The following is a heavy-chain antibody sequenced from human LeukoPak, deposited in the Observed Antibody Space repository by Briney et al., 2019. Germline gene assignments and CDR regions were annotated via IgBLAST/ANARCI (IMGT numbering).Heavy chain of an antibody. CDR2: ISSSSSYI. V-gene: IGHV3-21*01. Sequence: PGGSLRLSCAASGFTFSSYSMNWVRQAPGKGLEWVSSISSSSSYIYYADSVKGRFTISRGNAKNSLYLQMNSLRAEDTAVYYCAREGHSGYDPMGYWGQGTLVTVSS. CDR1: GFTFSSYS. J-gene: IGHJ4*02. CDR3: AREGHSGYDPMGY. D-gene: IGHD5-12*01.